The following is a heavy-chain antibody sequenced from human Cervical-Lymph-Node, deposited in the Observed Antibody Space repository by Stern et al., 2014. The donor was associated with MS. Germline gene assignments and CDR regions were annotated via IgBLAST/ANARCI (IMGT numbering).Heavy chain of an antibody. CDR3: AKDIGGFGAAVKSYFYYGMDV. D-gene: IGHD2-15*01. J-gene: IGHJ6*02. V-gene: IGHV3-9*01. CDR1: GFTFNDYA. Sequence: EVQLVESGGGLVQPGRSLRLSCAASGFTFNDYAMHWVRQAPGKGLEWVSGISWNSGSIGYADSVKGRFTISRDNANNSLYLQMNSLRAEDTALYYCAKDIGGFGAAVKSYFYYGMDVWGQGTTVTVSS. CDR2: ISWNSGSI.